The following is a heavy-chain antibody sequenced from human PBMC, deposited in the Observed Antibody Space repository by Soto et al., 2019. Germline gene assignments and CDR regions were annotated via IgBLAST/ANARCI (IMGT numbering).Heavy chain of an antibody. CDR2: MSKSGDGT. Sequence: GGSLRLSCAASGLTFSNYGMNWVRQAPGKGLVWVLAMSKSGDGTHYADSVRGRFTIARDNTKNTLYLQMNNLRAEDTAVYFCATESAGWFGQLLNYFDYWGQGIQVTVSS. CDR3: ATESAGWFGQLLNYFDY. CDR1: GLTFSNYG. D-gene: IGHD3-10*01. J-gene: IGHJ4*02. V-gene: IGHV3-23*01.